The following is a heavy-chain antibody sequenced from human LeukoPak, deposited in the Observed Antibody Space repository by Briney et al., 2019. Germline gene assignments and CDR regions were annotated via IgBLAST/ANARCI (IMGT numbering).Heavy chain of an antibody. V-gene: IGHV4-39*01. CDR3: ARLTVGDIVVVPAAHYFDY. D-gene: IGHD2-2*01. Sequence: SETLPLTCTVSGGSISSSSYYWGWIRQPPGKGLEWIGSIYYSGSTYYNPSLKSRVTISVDTSKNRFSLKLSSVTAADTAVYYCARLTVGDIVVVPAAHYFDYWGQGTLVTVSS. CDR1: GGSISSSSYY. CDR2: IYYSGST. J-gene: IGHJ4*02.